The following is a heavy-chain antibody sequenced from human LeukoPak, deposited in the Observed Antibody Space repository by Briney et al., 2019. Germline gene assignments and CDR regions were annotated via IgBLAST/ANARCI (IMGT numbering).Heavy chain of an antibody. CDR3: ARGTLWFPIDY. CDR1: GLTFSNAW. CDR2: ISSSSSYI. D-gene: IGHD3-10*01. V-gene: IGHV3-21*01. Sequence: PGGSLRLSCAASGLTFSNAWMNWVRQAPGKGLEWVSSISSSSSYIYYADSVKGRFTISRDNAKNSLYLQMNSLRAEDTAVYYCARGTLWFPIDYWGQGTLVTVSS. J-gene: IGHJ4*02.